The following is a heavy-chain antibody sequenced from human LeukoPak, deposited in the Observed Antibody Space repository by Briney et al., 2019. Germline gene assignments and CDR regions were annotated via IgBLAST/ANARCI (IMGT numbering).Heavy chain of an antibody. D-gene: IGHD3-10*01. J-gene: IGHJ4*02. V-gene: IGHV3-30*02. Sequence: QTGGSLRLSCAASGFTFSSYEMNWVRQAPGKGLEWVAFIRYDGSNKYYADSVKGRFTISRDNSKNTLYLQMNSLRAEDTAVYYCAKEDKYHYYGSGSYYNGYFDYWGQGTLVTVSS. CDR2: IRYDGSNK. CDR3: AKEDKYHYYGSGSYYNGYFDY. CDR1: GFTFSSYE.